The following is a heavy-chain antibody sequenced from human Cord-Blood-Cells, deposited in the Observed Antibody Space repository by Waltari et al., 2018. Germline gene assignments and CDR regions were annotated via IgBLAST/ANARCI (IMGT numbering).Heavy chain of an antibody. V-gene: IGHV1-46*03. CDR3: ARDGCGGNYYFDY. D-gene: IGHD2-21*02. J-gene: IGHJ4*02. CDR1: GYSFTSYS. CDR2: INPSGGST. Sequence: QVQLVQSGGEVKKPGASVKVSCKAPGYSFTSYSMPCVRQAPGQGLEWLGIINPSGGSTSYAQEYQGRVTMSRDTSTSTGHKKLSSLRSEDTAVYSCARDGCGGNYYFDYWGQGTLVTVSS.